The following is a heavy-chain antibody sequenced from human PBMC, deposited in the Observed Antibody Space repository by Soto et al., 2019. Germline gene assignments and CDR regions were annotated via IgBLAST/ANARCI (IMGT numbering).Heavy chain of an antibody. J-gene: IGHJ4*02. CDR3: AESSSVAAAGYFKF. Sequence: QVQLVQSGAEVKEPGSSVKVSCKATGDLFKNNAFNWVRQPPGQGLEWRGRTSPLFSTTNHPQKFQGRVTIGADELTTIVYLDVSNLASEDTAMYYCAESSSVAAAGYFKFWGQGTLVTVSP. D-gene: IGHD6-13*01. CDR1: GDLFKNNA. CDR2: TSPLFSTT. V-gene: IGHV1-69*01.